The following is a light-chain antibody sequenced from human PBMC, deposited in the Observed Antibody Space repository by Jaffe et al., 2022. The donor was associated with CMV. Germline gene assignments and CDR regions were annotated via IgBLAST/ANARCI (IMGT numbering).Light chain of an antibody. V-gene: IGKV1-9*01. J-gene: IGKJ2*01. Sequence: DIQLTQSPSFLSASIGDRVTITCRASQGISSSLAWYRQKPGKAPNLLIYAASTLQSGVPSRFSGSGSGTEFTLTINSLQPEDFATYYCQQLYSYPRTFGQGTKLEIK. CDR1: QGISSS. CDR2: AAS. CDR3: QQLYSYPRT.